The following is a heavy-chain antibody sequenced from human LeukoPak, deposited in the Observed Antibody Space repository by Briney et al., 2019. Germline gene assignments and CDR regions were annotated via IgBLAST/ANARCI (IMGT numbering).Heavy chain of an antibody. J-gene: IGHJ5*02. D-gene: IGHD2-2*01. CDR3: ARGVGYCSSTSCYWWFDP. V-gene: IGHV3-74*01. CDR1: GLTFSSYW. Sequence: GGSLRLSCAASGLTFSSYWMHWVRQAPGKGLVWVSRINSDGSSTSYADSVKGRFTISRDNAKNTLYLQMNSLRAEDTAVYYCARGVGYCSSTSCYWWFDPWGQGTLVTVSS. CDR2: INSDGSST.